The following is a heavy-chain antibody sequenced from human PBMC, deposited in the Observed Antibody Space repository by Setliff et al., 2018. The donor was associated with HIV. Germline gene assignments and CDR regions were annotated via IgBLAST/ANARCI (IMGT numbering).Heavy chain of an antibody. V-gene: IGHV4-34*01. D-gene: IGHD6-13*01. CDR3: AVTGYSSSWYLRSFDY. CDR1: GGSFSGYY. CDR2: INHSGST. J-gene: IGHJ4*02. Sequence: SETLSLTCAVYGGSFSGYYWSWIRQPPGKGLEWIGEINHSGSTNYNPSLKSRVTISVDTSKNQFSLKLSSVTTADTAVYYCAVTGYSSSWYLRSFDYWGQGTLVTVSS.